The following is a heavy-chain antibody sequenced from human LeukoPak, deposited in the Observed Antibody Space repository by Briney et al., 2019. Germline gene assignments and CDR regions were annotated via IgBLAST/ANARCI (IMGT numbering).Heavy chain of an antibody. J-gene: IGHJ1*01. CDR1: GFTVSSNY. CDR2: IYSGGST. D-gene: IGHD4-17*01. CDR3: AKAPGGDYSRYFQH. V-gene: IGHV3-66*01. Sequence: GGSLRLSCAASGFTVSSNYMSWVRQAPGKGLEWVSVIYSGGSTYYADSVKGRFTISRDNSKDTLYLQMNSLRAEDTAVYYCAKAPGGDYSRYFQHWGQGTLVTVSS.